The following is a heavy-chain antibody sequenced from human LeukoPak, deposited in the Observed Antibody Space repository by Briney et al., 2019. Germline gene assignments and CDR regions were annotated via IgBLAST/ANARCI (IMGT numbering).Heavy chain of an antibody. CDR3: ARGDYYDSSGYYLY. D-gene: IGHD3-22*01. CDR2: MYYSGST. V-gene: IGHV4-59*08. CDR1: GGSISSYY. J-gene: IGHJ4*02. Sequence: SETLSLTCIVSGGSISSYYWSWIRQPPGKGLEWIGYMYYSGSTNYNSSLKSRVTISLDTSKNQFSLKLSSVTAADTAVYYCARGDYYDSSGYYLYWGQGTLVTVSS.